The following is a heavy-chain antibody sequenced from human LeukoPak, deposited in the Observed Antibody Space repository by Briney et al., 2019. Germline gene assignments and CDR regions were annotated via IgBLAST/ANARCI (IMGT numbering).Heavy chain of an antibody. D-gene: IGHD2-15*01. J-gene: IGHJ6*02. V-gene: IGHV3-23*01. CDR2: IIGSGDTT. CDR3: ARDPYCSGGSCYFHYYYYYGMDV. CDR1: GFTFSGYA. Sequence: GGSLRLSCAASGFTFSGYAMSWVRQAPGKGLEWVSAIIGSGDTTYYADSVKGRLTISRDNAKNSLYLQMNSLRAEDTAVYYCARDPYCSGGSCYFHYYYYYGMDVWGQGTTITVSS.